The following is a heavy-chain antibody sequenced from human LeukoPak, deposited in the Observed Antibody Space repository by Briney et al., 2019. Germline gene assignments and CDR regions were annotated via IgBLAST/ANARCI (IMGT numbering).Heavy chain of an antibody. D-gene: IGHD2/OR15-2a*01. CDR3: ARLANIGWFDP. CDR1: GGSISSYY. J-gene: IGHJ5*02. CDR2: IYYSGST. V-gene: IGHV4-59*08. Sequence: SETVSLTCTVSGGSISSYYWSWIRQPPGKGLEWIGYIYYSGSTNYNPSLKSRVTISVDTSKNQFSLKLSSVTAADTAVYYCARLANIGWFDPWGQGTLVTVSS.